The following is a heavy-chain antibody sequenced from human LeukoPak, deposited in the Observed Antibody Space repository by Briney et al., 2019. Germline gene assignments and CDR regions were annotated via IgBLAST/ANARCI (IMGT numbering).Heavy chain of an antibody. J-gene: IGHJ5*02. CDR3: ARDTATDEAWFDP. CDR2: INTDGSST. D-gene: IGHD5-18*01. Sequence: GSLRLSCAASGFTFSSYWMHWVRQAPGKGLVWVSRINTDGSSTSYADSVKGRFTISRDNAKNTLYLQMNSLRAEDTAVYYCARDTATDEAWFDPWGQGTLVTVSS. V-gene: IGHV3-74*01. CDR1: GFTFSSYW.